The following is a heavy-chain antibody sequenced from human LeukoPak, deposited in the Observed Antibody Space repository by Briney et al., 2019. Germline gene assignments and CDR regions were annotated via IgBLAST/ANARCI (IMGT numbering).Heavy chain of an antibody. CDR1: GGTFSSYA. CDR2: IIPIFGTA. CDR3: AREAHCSGGSCYDYYYYMDV. J-gene: IGHJ6*03. D-gene: IGHD2-15*01. V-gene: IGHV1-69*06. Sequence: ASVKVSCKASGGTFSSYAISWVRQAPGQGLEWMGGIIPIFGTANYAQKFQGRVTVTADKSTSTAYMELSSLRSEDTAVYYCAREAHCSGGSCYDYYYYMDVWGKGTTVTVSS.